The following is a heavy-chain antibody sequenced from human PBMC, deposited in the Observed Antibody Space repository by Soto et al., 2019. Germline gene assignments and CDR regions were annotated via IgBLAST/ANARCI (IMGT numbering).Heavy chain of an antibody. V-gene: IGHV4-34*01. J-gene: IGHJ4*02. Sequence: QVQLQQWGAGLLKPSETLSLTCAVYGGSFSGYYWSWIRQPPGKGLEWIGEINHSVSTNYNPSLKSRVTISVDTSTNKFSLKLSSVTAADTAVYYCARPRVAAAGRALGYWGQGTLVTVSS. CDR3: ARPRVAAAGRALGY. CDR2: INHSVST. D-gene: IGHD6-13*01. CDR1: GGSFSGYY.